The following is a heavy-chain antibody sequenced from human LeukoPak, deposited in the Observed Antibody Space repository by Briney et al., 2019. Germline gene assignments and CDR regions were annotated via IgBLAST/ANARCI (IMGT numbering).Heavy chain of an antibody. CDR3: ARHHCSSTSCYRGYYYYGMDV. CDR1: GYSFTSYW. J-gene: IGHJ6*02. V-gene: IGHV5-51*01. Sequence: GESLKISCKGSGYSFTSYWIGWVRQMPGKGLEWMGIIYPGDSDTRYSPSFQGQVTTSADKSISTAYLQWSSLKASDTAMYYCARHHCSSTSCYRGYYYYGMDVWGQGTTVTVSS. D-gene: IGHD2-2*02. CDR2: IYPGDSDT.